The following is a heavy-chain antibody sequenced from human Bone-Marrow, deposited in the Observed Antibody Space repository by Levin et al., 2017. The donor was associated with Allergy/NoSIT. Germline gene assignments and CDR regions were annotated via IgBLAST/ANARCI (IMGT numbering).Heavy chain of an antibody. V-gene: IGHV3-30-3*01. D-gene: IGHD1-26*01. CDR2: ISYDGSNK. Sequence: GGSLRLSCAASGFTFSSYAMHWVRQAPGKGLEWVAVISYDGSNKYYADSVKGRFTISRDNSKNTLYLQMNSLRAEDTAVYYCARPRGLDSGSYYGYWGQGTLVTVSS. CDR3: ARPRGLDSGSYYGY. CDR1: GFTFSSYA. J-gene: IGHJ4*02.